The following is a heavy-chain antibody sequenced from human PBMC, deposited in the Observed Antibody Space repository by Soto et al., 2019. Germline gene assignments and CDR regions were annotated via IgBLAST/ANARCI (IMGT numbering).Heavy chain of an antibody. Sequence: GQMVQSGAEVKEPGSSVKVSCTNSGDTFSHYVMSWVRQAPGQGLEWMGSLAPISGSPNYAESFEGRLTISEDAGTSTMYMELRSLKYDVPAVYYCARIGVGSRRWGQGTMVTVSS. CDR2: LAPISGSP. CDR1: GDTFSHYV. D-gene: IGHD1-26*01. CDR3: ARIGVGSRR. J-gene: IGHJ3*01. V-gene: IGHV1-69*18.